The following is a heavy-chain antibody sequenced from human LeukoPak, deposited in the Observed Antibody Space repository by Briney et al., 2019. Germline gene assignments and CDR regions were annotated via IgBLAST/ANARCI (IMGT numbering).Heavy chain of an antibody. CDR1: GYTFTSYG. J-gene: IGHJ4*02. D-gene: IGHD3-22*01. V-gene: IGHV1-18*01. CDR3: ARGHPYYYDSSGYLDY. Sequence: ASVKVSCKASGYTFTSYGISWVRQAPGQGLEWMGWISAYNGNTNYAQKLQGRVTMTTDTSTSTAYMELSSLRSEDTAVYYCARGHPYYYDSSGYLDYWGQGTLVTVSS. CDR2: ISAYNGNT.